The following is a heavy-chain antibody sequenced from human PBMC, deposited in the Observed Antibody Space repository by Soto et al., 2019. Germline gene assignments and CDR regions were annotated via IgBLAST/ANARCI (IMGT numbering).Heavy chain of an antibody. CDR2: INHSGST. D-gene: IGHD5-12*01. CDR1: GGSFSGYY. Sequence: PSETLSLTCAVYGGSFSGYYWSWIRQPPGKGLEWIGEINHSGSTNYNPSLKSRVTISVDTSKNQFSLKLSSVTAADTAVYYCARGRLRFHRHYYYLDVWGKGTTVTVSS. V-gene: IGHV4-34*01. J-gene: IGHJ6*03. CDR3: ARGRLRFHRHYYYLDV.